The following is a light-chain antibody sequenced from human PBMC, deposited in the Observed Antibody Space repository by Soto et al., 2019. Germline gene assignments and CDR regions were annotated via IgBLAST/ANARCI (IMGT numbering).Light chain of an antibody. CDR3: QHYNSYSEA. Sequence: DIQKTQSPSTLSGSVGDRGTITCRASQTISSWLAWYQQKPGKAPKLLIYKASTLKSGVPSRFSGSGSGTEFTLTISSLQPDDFATYYCQHYNSYSEAFGQGT. CDR2: KAS. CDR1: QTISSW. J-gene: IGKJ1*01. V-gene: IGKV1-5*03.